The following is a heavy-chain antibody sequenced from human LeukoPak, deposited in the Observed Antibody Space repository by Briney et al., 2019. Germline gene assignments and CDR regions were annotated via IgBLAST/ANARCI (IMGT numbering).Heavy chain of an antibody. CDR1: GGSISSYY. Sequence: SETLSLTCTFSGGSISSYYWSWIRQPAGKGLEWIGRIHTSGSTNYNPSLKSRVTMSVDTSKNQFSLKLSSVTAADTAVYYCARGVYYYDSSGYENAFDIWGQGTMVTVSS. J-gene: IGHJ3*02. V-gene: IGHV4-4*07. CDR3: ARGVYYYDSSGYENAFDI. CDR2: IHTSGST. D-gene: IGHD3-22*01.